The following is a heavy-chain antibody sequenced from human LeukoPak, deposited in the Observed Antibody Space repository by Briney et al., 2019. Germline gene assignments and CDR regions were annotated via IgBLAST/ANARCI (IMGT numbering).Heavy chain of an antibody. CDR2: ISYDGSNK. Sequence: PGGFLRLSCAASGFTFSSYAMHWVRQAPGKGLEWVAVISYDGSNKYYADSVKGRFTISRDNSKNTLYLQMNSLRAEDTAVYYCARERIVAAFFDYWGQGTLVTVSS. CDR3: ARERIVAAFFDY. D-gene: IGHD5-12*01. J-gene: IGHJ4*02. V-gene: IGHV3-30-3*01. CDR1: GFTFSSYA.